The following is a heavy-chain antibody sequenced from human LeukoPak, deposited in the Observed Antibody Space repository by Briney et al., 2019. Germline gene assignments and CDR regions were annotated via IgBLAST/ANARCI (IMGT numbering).Heavy chain of an antibody. J-gene: IGHJ5*02. V-gene: IGHV1-3*01. Sequence: GASVKVSCKASGYTFTSYAMHWVRQAPGQRLEWMGWINAGNGNTKYSQKFQGRVTITRDTSASTAYMELSSLRSEDTAVYYCARDRVGRLERHNWFDPWDQGTLVTVSS. CDR3: ARDRVGRLERHNWFDP. CDR1: GYTFTSYA. D-gene: IGHD1-1*01. CDR2: INAGNGNT.